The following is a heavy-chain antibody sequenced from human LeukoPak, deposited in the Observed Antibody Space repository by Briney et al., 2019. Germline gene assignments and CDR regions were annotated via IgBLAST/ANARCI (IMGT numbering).Heavy chain of an antibody. Sequence: GGSLRLSCAASGFTFDDYGMSWVRQAPGKGLEWVSGINWNGGSTGYADSVKGRFTISRDNAKNSLYLQMNSPRAEDTALYHCARSKGGDQNYYGMDVWGQGTTVTVSS. CDR2: INWNGGST. CDR3: ARSKGGDQNYYGMDV. J-gene: IGHJ6*02. CDR1: GFTFDDYG. V-gene: IGHV3-20*01. D-gene: IGHD3-16*01.